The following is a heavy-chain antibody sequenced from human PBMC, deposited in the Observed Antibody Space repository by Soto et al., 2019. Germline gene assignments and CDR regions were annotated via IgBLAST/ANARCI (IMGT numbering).Heavy chain of an antibody. Sequence: QWVESGGGLVQPGGSLRLSCAASGFSVSIDYISWVRQAPGKGPEWLSILSTDGRTYHEASVKGRFSIYRDNSKNTLYLQIYSLRVEDTAVYFCMRSSPPAPVWGQGSPVIVSS. CDR3: MRSSPPAPV. CDR1: GFSVSIDY. J-gene: IGHJ6*02. CDR2: LSTDGRT. V-gene: IGHV3-66*01.